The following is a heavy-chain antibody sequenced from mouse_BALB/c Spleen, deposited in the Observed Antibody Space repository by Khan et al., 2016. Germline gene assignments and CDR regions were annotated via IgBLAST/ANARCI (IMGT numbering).Heavy chain of an antibody. J-gene: IGHJ2*01. Sequence: EVELVESGGGLVQPGGSRKLSCAASGFTFSSFGMHWVRQAPEKGLEWVAYISSGSSTIYYADTVKGRFTISRDNPKNTLFLQMTSLRSEDTAMYYCARGGNYVKVDYWGQGTILTVSS. CDR2: ISSGSSTI. V-gene: IGHV5-17*02. CDR1: GFTFSSFG. D-gene: IGHD2-1*01. CDR3: ARGGNYVKVDY.